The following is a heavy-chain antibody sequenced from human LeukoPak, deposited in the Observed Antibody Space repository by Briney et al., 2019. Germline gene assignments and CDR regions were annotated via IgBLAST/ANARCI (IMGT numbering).Heavy chain of an antibody. V-gene: IGHV4-34*01. D-gene: IGHD1-26*01. J-gene: IGHJ3*02. CDR1: GGSFSGYY. Sequence: SETLSLTCAVYGGSFSGYYWSWIRQHPGKGLEWIGEINHSGSTNYNPSLKSRVTISVDTSKNQFSLKLSSVTAADTAVYYCARGRPVPGGAFDIWGQGTMVTVSS. CDR3: ARGRPVPGGAFDI. CDR2: INHSGST.